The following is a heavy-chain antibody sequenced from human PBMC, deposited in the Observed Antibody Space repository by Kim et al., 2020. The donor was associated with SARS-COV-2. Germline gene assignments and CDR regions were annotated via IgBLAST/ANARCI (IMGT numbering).Heavy chain of an antibody. CDR3: AGSVLGGAFDI. V-gene: IGHV3-30*01. CDR2: K. J-gene: IGHJ3*02. Sequence: KNSADSVKGRFTISRNNSKNTLCLQMNSLRAGDTAVYYCAGSVLGGAFDIWGQGTMVTVSS. D-gene: IGHD3-16*01.